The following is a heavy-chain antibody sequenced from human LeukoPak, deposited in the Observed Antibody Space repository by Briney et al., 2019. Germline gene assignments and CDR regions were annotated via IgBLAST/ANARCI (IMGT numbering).Heavy chain of an antibody. CDR2: IRDAGAGNT. V-gene: IGHV3-53*01. J-gene: IGHJ4*02. CDR1: GFTVSSNY. D-gene: IGHD2-15*01. Sequence: PGGSLRLSCAASGFTVSSNYMSWVRQAPGQGLEWASSIRDAGAGNTYYAEFVKGRFTISRDISKNTVYLQMNSLRDEDTAVYYCAITSQQCSSGNCPLGHWGQGTLVTVSS. CDR3: AITSQQCSSGNCPLGH.